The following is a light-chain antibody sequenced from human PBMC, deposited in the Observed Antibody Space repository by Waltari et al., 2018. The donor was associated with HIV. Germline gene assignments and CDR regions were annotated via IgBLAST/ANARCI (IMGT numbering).Light chain of an antibody. CDR3: AVWGDSLNGPV. CDR1: SSNLGSNT. V-gene: IGLV1-44*01. Sequence: QSVLTQPPSASGTPGQRVTISCSGSSSNLGSNTVNWYQQPPGTAPKLLIYSNNQRPSGVPDRFSGSKSGTSASLAISGLQSEDEADYYCAVWGDSLNGPVFGGGTKLTVL. CDR2: SNN. J-gene: IGLJ2*01.